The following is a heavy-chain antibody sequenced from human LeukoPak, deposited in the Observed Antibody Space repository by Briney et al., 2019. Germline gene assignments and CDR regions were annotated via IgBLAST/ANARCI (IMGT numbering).Heavy chain of an antibody. CDR3: ATQTTMDAFDI. D-gene: IGHD4-11*01. J-gene: IGHJ3*02. V-gene: IGHV1-69*01. Sequence: SVKVSCKASGGTFSSYAISWVRQAPGQGLEWMGGVIPIFGTANYAQKFQGRVTITADESTSTAYMELSSLRSEDTAVYYCATQTTMDAFDIWGQGTMVTVSS. CDR2: VIPIFGTA. CDR1: GGTFSSYA.